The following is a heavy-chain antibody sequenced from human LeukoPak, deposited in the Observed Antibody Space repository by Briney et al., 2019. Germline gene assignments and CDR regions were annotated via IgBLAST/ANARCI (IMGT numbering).Heavy chain of an antibody. Sequence: APVKVSCKASGYTFTGYYMHWVRQAPGQGLEWMGWINPNSGGTNYAQKFQGRVTMTRDTSISTAYMELSRLRSDDTAVYYCARDIVATNYFDYWGQGTLVTVSS. J-gene: IGHJ4*02. D-gene: IGHD5-12*01. CDR3: ARDIVATNYFDY. CDR2: INPNSGGT. V-gene: IGHV1-2*02. CDR1: GYTFTGYY.